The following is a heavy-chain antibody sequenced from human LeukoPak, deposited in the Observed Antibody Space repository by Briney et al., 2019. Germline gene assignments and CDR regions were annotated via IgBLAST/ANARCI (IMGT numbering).Heavy chain of an antibody. CDR2: IYHSGST. CDR1: GASISSGGYS. J-gene: IGHJ4*02. Sequence: SETLSLTCAVSGASISSGGYSWSWLRQPPGKGLEWIGYIYHSGSTYYNPSLKSRVTISVDRSKNQFSLKLSSVTAADTAVYYCASGMTTVTTGFDYWGQGTLVTVSS. V-gene: IGHV4-30-2*01. D-gene: IGHD4-17*01. CDR3: ASGMTTVTTGFDY.